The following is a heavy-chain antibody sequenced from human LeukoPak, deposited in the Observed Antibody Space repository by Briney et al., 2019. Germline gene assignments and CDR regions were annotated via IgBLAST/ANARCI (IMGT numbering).Heavy chain of an antibody. CDR2: ISGSGGST. V-gene: IGHV3-23*01. D-gene: IGHD3-10*01. Sequence: GGSLRLSCAASGFTFSSYAMSWVRQAPGKGPEWVSAISGSGGSTYYADSVKGRFTISRDNSKNTLYLQMNSLRVEDTAVYYCARDSSMLRGPLVIYYFDFWGQGTLVTVSS. J-gene: IGHJ4*02. CDR3: ARDSSMLRGPLVIYYFDF. CDR1: GFTFSSYA.